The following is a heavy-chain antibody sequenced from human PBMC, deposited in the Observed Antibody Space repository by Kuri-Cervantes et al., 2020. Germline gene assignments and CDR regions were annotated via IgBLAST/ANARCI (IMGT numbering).Heavy chain of an antibody. J-gene: IGHJ4*02. CDR1: GGSLSGYY. CDR2: INHSGST. D-gene: IGHD5-18*01. Sequence: SETLSLTCAVYGGSLSGYYWSWIRQPPGKGLEWIGEINHSGSTNYNPSLKSRVTISVDTSKNQFSLKLSSVTAADTAVYYCARPNPVGTVGDWGQGTLVTVSS. V-gene: IGHV4-34*01. CDR3: ARPNPVGTVGD.